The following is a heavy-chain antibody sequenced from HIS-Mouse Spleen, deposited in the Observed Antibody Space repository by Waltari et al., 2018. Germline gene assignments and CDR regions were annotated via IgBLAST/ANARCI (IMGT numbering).Heavy chain of an antibody. CDR2: SYYSGRT. J-gene: IGHJ2*01. CDR1: GGSISSSISY. Sequence: QLQLQESGPGLVKPSETLSLTCTVSGGSISSSISYWGWSRQPPGKGLEGIGRSYYSGRTYYNPSLKSRVTISVDTSKNQFSLKLSSVTAADTAVYYCAREIPYSSSWYDWYFDLWGRGTLVTVSS. D-gene: IGHD6-13*01. V-gene: IGHV4-39*07. CDR3: AREIPYSSSWYDWYFDL.